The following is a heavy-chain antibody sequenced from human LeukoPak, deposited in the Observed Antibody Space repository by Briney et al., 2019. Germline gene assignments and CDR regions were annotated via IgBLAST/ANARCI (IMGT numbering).Heavy chain of an antibody. V-gene: IGHV4-38-2*01. J-gene: IGHJ4*02. CDR3: AGFTPAVDY. CDR2: IYHSGGT. D-gene: IGHD3-10*01. CDR1: GYSLSSGHY. Sequence: SETLSLTCAVSGYSLSSGHYWGWIRQPPGKGLEWIGSIYHSGGTYYNPSLKSRVTISVDTSKSQFSLKMKSVTAADTAVYYCAGFTPAVDYCSQGTLVTVSS.